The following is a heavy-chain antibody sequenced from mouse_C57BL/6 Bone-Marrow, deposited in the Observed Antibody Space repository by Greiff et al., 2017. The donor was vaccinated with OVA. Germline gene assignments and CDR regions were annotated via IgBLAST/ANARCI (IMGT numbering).Heavy chain of an antibody. V-gene: IGHV2-9-1*01. CDR2: IWTGGGT. CDR3: ARHYYGSSYEEFDY. J-gene: IGHJ2*01. D-gene: IGHD1-1*01. CDR1: GFSLTSYA. Sequence: VQRVESGPGLVAPSQSLSITCTVSGFSLTSYAISWVRQPPGKGLEWLGVIWTGGGTNYNSALKSRLSISKDNSKSQVFLKMNSLQTDDTARYYCARHYYGSSYEEFDYWGQGTTLTVSS.